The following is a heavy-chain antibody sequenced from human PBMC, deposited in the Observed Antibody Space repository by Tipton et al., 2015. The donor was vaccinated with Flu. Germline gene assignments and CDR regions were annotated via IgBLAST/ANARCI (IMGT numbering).Heavy chain of an antibody. J-gene: IGHJ5*02. D-gene: IGHD3-10*01. CDR2: IYYSGSI. CDR3: VRGGGSSSGRWFDP. V-gene: IGHV4-59*11. Sequence: TLSLTCTVSGGSISSHYWSWIRQPPGKGLEWIGYIYYSGSISYNPSLKSRVTISVDTSKNQFSLKLTYVTAADTAVYYCVRGGGSSSGRWFDPWGRGTLVTVSS. CDR1: GGSISSHY.